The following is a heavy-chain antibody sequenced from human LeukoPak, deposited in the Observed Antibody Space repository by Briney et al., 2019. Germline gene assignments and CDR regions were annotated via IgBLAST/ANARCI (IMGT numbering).Heavy chain of an antibody. V-gene: IGHV3-74*01. J-gene: IGHJ1*01. D-gene: IGHD3-22*01. CDR2: IKSDGST. Sequence: PGGSLRLSCAASGFTFSTYWMHLVRQAPGKGLVWVSRIKSDGSTNYADSVKGRFTISRDNAKNTVSLQMNSLRAEDTGVYYCARAPSEIGGYYPEYFRHWGQGTLVTVSS. CDR3: ARAPSEIGGYYPEYFRH. CDR1: GFTFSTYW.